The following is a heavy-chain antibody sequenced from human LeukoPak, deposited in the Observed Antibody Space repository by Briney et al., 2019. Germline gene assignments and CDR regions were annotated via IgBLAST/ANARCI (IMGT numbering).Heavy chain of an antibody. J-gene: IGHJ5*02. Sequence: LGESLKISCKGSGYSFTSYWIGWVRQMPGKGLEWMGIIYPGDSNARYSPSFQGQVIISVDKSINTAFLQWSSLKASDTAIYYCARRGMGTIFGVTTNWLDPWGQGTLVTVSS. CDR3: ARRGMGTIFGVTTNWLDP. CDR1: GYSFTSYW. V-gene: IGHV5-51*01. D-gene: IGHD3-3*01. CDR2: IYPGDSNA.